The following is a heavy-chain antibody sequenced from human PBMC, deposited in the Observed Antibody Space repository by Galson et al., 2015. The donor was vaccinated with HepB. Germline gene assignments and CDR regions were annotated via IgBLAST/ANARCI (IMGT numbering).Heavy chain of an antibody. J-gene: IGHJ6*02. V-gene: IGHV3-7*03. CDR2: IKQDGSEI. D-gene: IGHD3-10*01. CDR3: ARGWFGEDYGMDV. CDR1: GFTFSNYF. Sequence: SLRLSCAASGFTFSNYFMSWVRQAPGKGLEWVANIKQDGSEIYYVDSVKGRFTISRDNAKNSLYLQMNSLRAEDTAVYYCARGWFGEDYGMDVWGQGTTVTVSS.